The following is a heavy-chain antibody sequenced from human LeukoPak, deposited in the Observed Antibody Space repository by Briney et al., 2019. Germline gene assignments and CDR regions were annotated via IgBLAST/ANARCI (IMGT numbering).Heavy chain of an antibody. CDR2: IYNDGTT. D-gene: IGHD3-10*01. CDR1: GFSVSSNY. CDR3: AMGRGYYYGMDV. Sequence: GRSLRLSCAASGFSVSSNYITWVRQAPGKGLEWVSVIYNDGTTYYADSVKGRFTISRDNSKTTLYLQMNSLRAEDTAIYYCAMGRGYYYGMDVWGQGTTVTVSS. J-gene: IGHJ6*02. V-gene: IGHV3-66*01.